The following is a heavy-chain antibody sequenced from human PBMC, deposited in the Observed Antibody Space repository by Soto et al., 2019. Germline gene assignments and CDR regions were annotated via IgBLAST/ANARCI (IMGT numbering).Heavy chain of an antibody. CDR3: TTDRTDFWSGHKDCYYYGMDV. CDR2: IKSKTDGGTT. V-gene: IGHV3-15*01. Sequence: GSLRLSCAASGFTFSNAWMSWVRQAPGKGLEWVGRIKSKTDGGTTDYAAPVKGRFTISRDDSKNTLYLQMNSLKTEDTAVYYCTTDRTDFWSGHKDCYYYGMDVWGQGTTVTVSS. J-gene: IGHJ6*02. CDR1: GFTFSNAW. D-gene: IGHD3-3*01.